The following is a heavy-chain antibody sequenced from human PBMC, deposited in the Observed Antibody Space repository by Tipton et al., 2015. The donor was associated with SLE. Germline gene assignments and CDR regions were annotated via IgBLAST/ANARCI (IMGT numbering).Heavy chain of an antibody. CDR2: ISHSGNT. J-gene: IGHJ4*02. CDR3: ARDDFRFPRSSQY. CDR1: GGPISSGGYS. Sequence: TLSLTCAVSGGPISSGGYSWSWIRQPPGKGLEWIGYISHSGNTDYNPSLKSRITLSLDTSKNMFSLKLTSVTSADTAVYYCARDDFRFPRSSQYWGQGTLVTVSS. D-gene: IGHD3/OR15-3a*01. V-gene: IGHV4-30-2*02.